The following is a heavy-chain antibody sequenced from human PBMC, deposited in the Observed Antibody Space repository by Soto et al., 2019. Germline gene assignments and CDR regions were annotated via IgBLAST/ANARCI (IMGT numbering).Heavy chain of an antibody. J-gene: IGHJ3*02. D-gene: IGHD3-10*01. CDR2: IYPGDSDT. V-gene: IGHV5-51*01. Sequence: GESLKISCKGSGYSFISYWIGWMRQMPGKGLEWMGIIYPGDSDTRYSPSFQGQVTISADKSISTAYLQWSSLKASDTAMYYCARRYYYGSGSGDAFDIWGQGTMVTVSS. CDR3: ARRYYYGSGSGDAFDI. CDR1: GYSFISYW.